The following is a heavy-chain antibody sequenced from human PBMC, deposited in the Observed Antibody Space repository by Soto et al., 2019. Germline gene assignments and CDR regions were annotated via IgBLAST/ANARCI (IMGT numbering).Heavy chain of an antibody. D-gene: IGHD2-15*01. CDR2: IYYTGST. V-gene: IGHV4-4*07. CDR1: AGSISTYH. J-gene: IGHJ4*02. CDR3: ARDCSGGACYPAYFDY. Sequence: QVQLQESGPGLVKPSETLSLTCSVSAGSISTYHWSWIRQPAGKGLEWIGRIYYTGSTDYNPSLKSRVTMSVDTSKNQFSLKVSSVTAADTAVYYCARDCSGGACYPAYFDYWGQGTLVTVSS.